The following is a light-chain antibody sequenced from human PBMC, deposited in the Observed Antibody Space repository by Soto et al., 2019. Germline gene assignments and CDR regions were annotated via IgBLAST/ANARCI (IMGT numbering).Light chain of an antibody. J-gene: IGKJ1*01. CDR2: GAS. CDR1: QSVSSF. Sequence: GERATLSCRASQSVSSFLAWYQQKPGQAPRLLIYGASTRATGIPARFSGSGSGTEFTLTISSLQSEDFAVYYCQQYSNWPSWTFGQGTTV. V-gene: IGKV3-15*01. CDR3: QQYSNWPSWT.